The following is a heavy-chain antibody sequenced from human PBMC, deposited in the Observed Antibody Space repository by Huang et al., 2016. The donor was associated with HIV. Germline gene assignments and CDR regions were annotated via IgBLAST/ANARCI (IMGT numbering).Heavy chain of an antibody. V-gene: IGHV4-34*04. CDR2: ISHDECTYYSPSIKSRVTT. CDR1: GGSFSGHY. Sequence: QVQLQQWGAGLLRPSETLSLTCAVYGGSFSGHYWSWIRQPPGRGLEWIGEISHDECTYYSPSIKSRVTTNNSPSLKTRDSMSVDTSKKQVSLKLRSVTAADTAVYFCARSRRDGSSDSFDVWGQGTVVTVSS. CDR3: ARSRRDGSSDSFDV. J-gene: IGHJ3*01.